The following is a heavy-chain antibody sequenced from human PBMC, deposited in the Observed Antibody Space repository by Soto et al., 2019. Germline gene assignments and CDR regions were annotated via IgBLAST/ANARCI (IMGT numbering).Heavy chain of an antibody. J-gene: IGHJ2*01. D-gene: IGHD3-3*01. CDR3: ARDLPTTTDLLEGWYFEL. CDR2: IIPILGIA. V-gene: IGHV1-69*02. CDR1: GGTFSSYT. Sequence: QVQLVQSGAEVKKPGSSVKVSCKASGGTFSSYTISWVRQAPGHWLEWMGRIIPILGIANYAQKFQGRVTITADKSTSTAYMELSSLRSEDTAVYYYARDLPTTTDLLEGWYFELWGRGTLVTVSS.